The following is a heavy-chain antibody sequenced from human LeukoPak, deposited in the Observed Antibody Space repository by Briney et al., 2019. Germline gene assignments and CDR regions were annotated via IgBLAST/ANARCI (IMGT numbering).Heavy chain of an antibody. CDR2: INTDGGIT. CDR3: ARGKEGGFDP. V-gene: IGHV3-74*01. Sequence: GGSLRLSCAASGFTFSSYWMHGVRQAPGKGLVWVSRINTDGGITYYADSVKGRFTISRDNAKNTLYLQMNSLRAEDTAVYYCARGKEGGFDPWGQGTLVTVSS. J-gene: IGHJ5*02. D-gene: IGHD3-16*01. CDR1: GFTFSSYW.